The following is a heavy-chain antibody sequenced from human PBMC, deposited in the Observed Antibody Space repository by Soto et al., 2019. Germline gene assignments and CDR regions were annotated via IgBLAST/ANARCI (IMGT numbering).Heavy chain of an antibody. Sequence: QVQLVQSGAEVKKPGASVKVSCKTSGYTFSSYGIVWVRQAPGQGLEWMGWISTYNVDTKYADKFQGRLTMSSDTSTTTAFMELRRLRSDDTAVYYCVRGRFAYGYLDYWGQGTLVTVSS. D-gene: IGHD3-10*01. CDR1: GYTFSSYG. J-gene: IGHJ4*02. CDR3: VRGRFAYGYLDY. CDR2: ISTYNVDT. V-gene: IGHV1-18*01.